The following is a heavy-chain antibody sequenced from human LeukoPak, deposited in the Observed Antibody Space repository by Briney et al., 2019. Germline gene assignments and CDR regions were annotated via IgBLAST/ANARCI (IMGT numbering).Heavy chain of an antibody. V-gene: IGHV3-7*01. CDR1: GFTFSSYW. D-gene: IGHD5-12*01. CDR2: IKQDGSDK. J-gene: IGHJ3*02. Sequence: GGSLRLSCAASGFTFSSYWMSWVRQAPGKGLEWVANIKQDGSDKHYVDSVKGRFTISRDNAKSSLYLQMISLRAEDTAVYYCATHSGPDERDAFDIWGQGTMVTVSS. CDR3: ATHSGPDERDAFDI.